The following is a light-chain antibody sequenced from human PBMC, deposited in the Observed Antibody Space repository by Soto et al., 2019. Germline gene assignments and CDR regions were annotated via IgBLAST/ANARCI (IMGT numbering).Light chain of an antibody. CDR2: ATS. CDR3: QQSDTPPWT. CDR1: QSISSY. V-gene: IGKV1-39*01. J-gene: IGKJ1*01. Sequence: DIQMTKSPSSLSASVGARVTITCRASQSISSYLNWYQQKPGKAPKLLIYATSTLQSGLPSRFSGGGSGTDFTLAISSLQPEDFATYFCQQSDTPPWTFGQGTKVEIK.